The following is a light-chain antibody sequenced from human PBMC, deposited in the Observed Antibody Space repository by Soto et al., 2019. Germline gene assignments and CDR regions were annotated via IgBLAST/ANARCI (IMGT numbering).Light chain of an antibody. J-gene: IGLJ2*01. Sequence: QSVVTQPPSVSGALGQRVTISCTGSSSNIGAGYDVHWYQQFPGRAPKRLMYGNNNRPSGVPDRFSGSKSGTSASLDITGLQADDDADYSCQSFDTRLNSVVFGGGTKLTVL. CDR3: QSFDTRLNSVV. V-gene: IGLV1-40*01. CDR1: SSNIGAGYD. CDR2: GNN.